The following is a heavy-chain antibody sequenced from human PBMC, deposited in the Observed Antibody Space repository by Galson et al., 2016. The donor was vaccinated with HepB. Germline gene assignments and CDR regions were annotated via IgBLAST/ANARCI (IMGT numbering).Heavy chain of an antibody. CDR3: VFGGGVAVGGVNAVLGAF. J-gene: IGHJ4*02. V-gene: IGHV3-15*07. CDR1: GFTFTDAW. Sequence: SLRLSCAVSGFTFTDAWMHWVRQAPGKGLEWVGRIKSNPDGGTTDYAAPLKGRLTISRDDSRETLFLQMNSLKTEDTAMYYCVFGGGVAVGGVNAVLGAFWGQGTLVTVAS. CDR2: IKSNPDGGTT. D-gene: IGHD3-16*01.